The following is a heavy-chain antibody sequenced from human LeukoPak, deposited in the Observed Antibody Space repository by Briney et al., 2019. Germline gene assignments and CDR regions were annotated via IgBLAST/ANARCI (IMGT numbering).Heavy chain of an antibody. D-gene: IGHD2/OR15-2a*01. CDR2: ISSGSNYI. Sequence: GGSLRLSCAASGFIFSSYSMTWVRQAPGKGLEWVSSISSGSNYIYYADSVKGRFIISRDNAKNSLYLQMNSLRAEDTAVYYCARLSWDAFDIWGQGTVVAVSS. CDR3: ARLSWDAFDI. CDR1: GFIFSSYS. J-gene: IGHJ3*02. V-gene: IGHV3-21*01.